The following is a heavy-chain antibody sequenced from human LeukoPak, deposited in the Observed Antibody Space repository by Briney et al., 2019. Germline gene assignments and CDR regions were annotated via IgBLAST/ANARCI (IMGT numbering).Heavy chain of an antibody. Sequence: SETLSLTCTVSGGSISSYYWSWIRQPPGKGLEWIGYIYYSGSTNYNPSLKSRVTISVDTSKNQFSLKLSSVTAADTAVYYCARGKTYYDISKDAFDIWGQGTMVTVSS. CDR2: IYYSGST. D-gene: IGHD3-22*01. CDR3: ARGKTYYDISKDAFDI. J-gene: IGHJ3*02. V-gene: IGHV4-59*01. CDR1: GGSISSYY.